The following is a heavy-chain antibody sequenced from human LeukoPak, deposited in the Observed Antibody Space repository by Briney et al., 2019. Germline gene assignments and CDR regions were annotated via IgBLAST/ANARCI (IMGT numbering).Heavy chain of an antibody. V-gene: IGHV3-23*01. CDR3: AKDSHY. Sequence: GGSLRLSCAASGFSFSSYEMNWVRQAPGKGLEWVSAISVTDGSTYYADSVKGRFTTSRDNSKNTLYLQMNSLRAEDTAVYYCAKDSHYWGQGTLVTVSS. J-gene: IGHJ4*02. CDR1: GFSFSSYE. CDR2: ISVTDGST.